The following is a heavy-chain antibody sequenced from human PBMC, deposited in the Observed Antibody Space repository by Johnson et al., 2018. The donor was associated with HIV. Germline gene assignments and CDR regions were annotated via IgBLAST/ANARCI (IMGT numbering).Heavy chain of an antibody. V-gene: IGHV3-66*01. CDR3: ARGSSGSFDL. CDR1: GFTVSSNY. D-gene: IGHD6-6*01. Sequence: VQLVESGGGVVQPGRSLRLSCAASGFTVSSNYMSWVRQAPGKGLEWVSVIYSGGTTNYADSVKGRFTISRDNSKNTLYLQMSSLRAEDTALYYCARGSSGSFDLWGRGTMVTVSS. J-gene: IGHJ3*01. CDR2: IYSGGTT.